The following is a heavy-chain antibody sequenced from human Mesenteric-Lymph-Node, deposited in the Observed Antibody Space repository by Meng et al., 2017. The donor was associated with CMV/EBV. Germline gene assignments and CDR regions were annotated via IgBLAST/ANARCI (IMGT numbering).Heavy chain of an antibody. Sequence: GESLKISCAASGFTFSTYTMNWVRQAPGKGLQWVSSISSRSAYIYYADSVKGRFTISRDNSKNTLYLQMNSLRAEDTAVYYCARDRRGYCSSTSCYRHYGMDVWGQGTTVTVSS. CDR3: ARDRRGYCSSTSCYRHYGMDV. V-gene: IGHV3-21*01. J-gene: IGHJ6*02. D-gene: IGHD2-2*01. CDR1: GFTFSTYT. CDR2: ISSRSAYI.